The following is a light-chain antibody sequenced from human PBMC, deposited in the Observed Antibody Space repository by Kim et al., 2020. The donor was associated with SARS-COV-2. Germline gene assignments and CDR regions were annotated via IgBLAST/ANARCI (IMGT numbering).Light chain of an antibody. CDR1: QSVSSN. V-gene: IGKV3-15*01. J-gene: IGKJ4*01. CDR2: GAS. Sequence: EIVMTQSPATPSVSPGERATLSCRASQSVSSNLAWYQQKPGQAPRLLIYGASTRATGIPARFSGSGSGTEFTLTISSLQSEDFAVYYCQQYSNWPPLTFGGGTKVDIK. CDR3: QQYSNWPPLT.